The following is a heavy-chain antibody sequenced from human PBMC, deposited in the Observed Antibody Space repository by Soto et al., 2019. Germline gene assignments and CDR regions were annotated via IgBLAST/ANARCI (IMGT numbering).Heavy chain of an antibody. J-gene: IGHJ6*02. CDR1: GGSISSYY. CDR2: IYYSGST. V-gene: IGHV4-59*01. CDR3: VSSIVPAAKGGVWDYGMDV. Sequence: SATLSLTCTVSGGSISSYYSSWIRQPPGKGLEWIGYIYYSGSTNYNPSLKSRVTISVDTSKDQFSLKLSSVTAADTAVFYCVSSIVPAAKGGVWDYGMDVWGQGTTVTVSS. D-gene: IGHD2-2*01.